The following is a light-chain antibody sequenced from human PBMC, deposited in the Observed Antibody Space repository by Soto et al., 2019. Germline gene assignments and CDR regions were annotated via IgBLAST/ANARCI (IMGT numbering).Light chain of an antibody. Sequence: QSALTQPASVSGSPGQSITISCTGTSSDVGGYNYVSWYQQHPGNTPKLIIFDVNNRPSGVSNRFSASKSGSTASLTIAGLQAEDEADYYCSSYSRPATLGVFGTGTKVTVL. CDR1: SSDVGGYNY. CDR3: SSYSRPATLGV. V-gene: IGLV2-14*01. CDR2: DVN. J-gene: IGLJ1*01.